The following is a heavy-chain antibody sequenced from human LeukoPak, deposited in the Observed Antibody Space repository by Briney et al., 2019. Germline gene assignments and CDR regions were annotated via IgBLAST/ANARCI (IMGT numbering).Heavy chain of an antibody. Sequence: VASVKVSCKASGYTFTSYDINWVRQAPGQGLEWMGGIIPIFGTPNYAQKFQGRVTITADESTTTAYMELSSLRSEDTAVYYCARRSSSSSSHFDYWGQGTLVTVSS. V-gene: IGHV1-69*13. CDR1: GYTFTSYD. CDR3: ARRSSSSSSHFDY. D-gene: IGHD6-6*01. CDR2: IIPIFGTP. J-gene: IGHJ4*02.